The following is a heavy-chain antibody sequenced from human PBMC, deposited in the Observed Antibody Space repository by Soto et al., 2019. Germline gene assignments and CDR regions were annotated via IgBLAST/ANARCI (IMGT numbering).Heavy chain of an antibody. J-gene: IGHJ5*02. D-gene: IGHD3-16*01. CDR2: IHHSGRS. CDR1: GGSISSGGYS. V-gene: IGHV4-30-2*01. Sequence: QLQLQESGSGLVKPSQTLSLTCVVSGGSISSGGYSWSWLRQPPGKGLEWIGYIHHSGRSYHHPSLDSRLNLSIARAKKQLSLDPDSVSGSNTAVTACVSVTYLQAANYAESLFSPLGRGTLVIVSS. CDR3: VSVTYLQAANYAESLFSP.